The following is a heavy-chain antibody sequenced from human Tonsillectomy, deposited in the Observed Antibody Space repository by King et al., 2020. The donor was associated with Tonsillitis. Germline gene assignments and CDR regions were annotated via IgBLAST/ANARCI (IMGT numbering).Heavy chain of an antibody. D-gene: IGHD6-19*01. Sequence: QLVQSGAEVKKPGASVKVSCQASGYSFTGYSIHWVRQAPGQGLEWMGRINPDSGGADYALRFEDRVTMTSDTSIRSAYLELSSLRSDDTAVYFCARDTGGWRTFDSWGQGTLVTVSS. CDR1: GYSFTGYS. V-gene: IGHV1-2*06. CDR2: INPDSGGA. CDR3: ARDTGGWRTFDS. J-gene: IGHJ4*02.